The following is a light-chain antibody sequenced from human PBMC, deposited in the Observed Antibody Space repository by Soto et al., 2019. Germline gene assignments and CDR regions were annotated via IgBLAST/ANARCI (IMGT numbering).Light chain of an antibody. CDR3: QQYGNSPPT. V-gene: IGKV3-20*01. CDR2: GTT. J-gene: IGKJ4*01. CDR1: QTVSGSY. Sequence: EIVLTQPPGTVSLSPGETASLSCRASQTVSGSYLAWYQQKPGQAPRLLIYGTTSRATGVPDRFSGGGSGTAFTLTISGLEPEDFALYHCQQYGNSPPTFGGGTKVEIK.